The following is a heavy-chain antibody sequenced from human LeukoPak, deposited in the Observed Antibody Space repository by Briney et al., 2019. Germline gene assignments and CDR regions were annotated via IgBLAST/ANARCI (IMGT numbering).Heavy chain of an antibody. D-gene: IGHD5-12*01. CDR1: GGSISSYY. CDR2: IYTSGST. Sequence: PSETLSLTCTVSGGSISSYYWSWIRQPAGKGLEWIGRIYTSGSTNYNPSLKSRVTMSVDTSKNQFSLKLTSVTAADTAVYYCARGVNSGYDPNWFDPWGQGTLVTVSS. J-gene: IGHJ5*02. CDR3: ARGVNSGYDPNWFDP. V-gene: IGHV4-4*07.